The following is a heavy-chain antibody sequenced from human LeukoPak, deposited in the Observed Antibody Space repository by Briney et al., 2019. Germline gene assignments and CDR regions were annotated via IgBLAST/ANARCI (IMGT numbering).Heavy chain of an antibody. CDR1: GFTFSSYG. CDR3: AKAVGGSSSL. J-gene: IGHJ4*02. D-gene: IGHD1-26*01. CDR2: ISYDGSNK. Sequence: GRSLRLSCAASGFTFSSYGMHWVRQAPGKGLEWVAVISYDGSNKYYADSVKGRFTISRDNSKNTLYLQMNSLRAEVTAVYYCAKAVGGSSSLWGQGTLVTVSS. V-gene: IGHV3-30*18.